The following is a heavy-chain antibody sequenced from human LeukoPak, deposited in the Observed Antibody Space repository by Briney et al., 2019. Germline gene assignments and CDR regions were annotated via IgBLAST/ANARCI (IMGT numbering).Heavy chain of an antibody. J-gene: IGHJ4*02. D-gene: IGHD5-18*01. Sequence: GGSLRLSCKSSGFTFSSYWMHWVRQIPGKGLAWVSRINGDGSDTNSADSVKGRFTISRDNAKNTLYLQMNSLRAEDTAVYYCVRGLGSGYSYAYGVYWGQGTLVTVTS. V-gene: IGHV3-74*01. CDR1: GFTFSSYW. CDR2: INGDGSDT. CDR3: VRGLGSGYSYAYGVY.